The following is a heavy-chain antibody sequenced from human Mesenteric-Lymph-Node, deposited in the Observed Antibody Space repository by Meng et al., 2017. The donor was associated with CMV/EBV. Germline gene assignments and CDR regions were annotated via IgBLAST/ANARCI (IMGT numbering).Heavy chain of an antibody. D-gene: IGHD3-9*01. CDR1: GGSFSGYY. V-gene: IGHV4-34*01. Sequence: QGQLHQGGAGLLNPSETLSVTCAVDGGSFSGYYWNWIRQSPEKGLEWIGEINHSGSTTYNPSFTSRIIISVDTSTNQISLNMSSVTAADTAVYYCARGSSYDILTGYFDYWGQGALVTVSS. CDR3: ARGSSYDILTGYFDY. J-gene: IGHJ4*02. CDR2: INHSGST.